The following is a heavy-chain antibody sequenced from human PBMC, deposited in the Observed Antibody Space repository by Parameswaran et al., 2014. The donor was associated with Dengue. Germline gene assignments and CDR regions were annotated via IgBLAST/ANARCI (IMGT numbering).Heavy chain of an antibody. D-gene: IGHD4-17*01. V-gene: IGHV3-53*01. CDR1: GFTVSSNY. CDR3: ARSGLTTDYYYQGMDV. J-gene: IGHJ6*02. CDR2: IYSGGST. Sequence: GGSLRLSCAASGFTVSSNYMSWVRQAPGKGLEWVSVIYSGGSTYYADSVKGRFTISRDNSKNTLYLQMNSLRAEDTAVYYCARSGLTTDYYYQGMDVWGQGTTVTVSS.